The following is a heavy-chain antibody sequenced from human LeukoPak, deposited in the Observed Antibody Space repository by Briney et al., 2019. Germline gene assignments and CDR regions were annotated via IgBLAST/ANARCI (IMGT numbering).Heavy chain of an antibody. CDR2: INPAADGDT. CDR1: GYTFTTYF. Sequence: ASVTVSFTTSGYTFTTYFIHWVRQAPGQGREWMGIINPAADGDTTYAQKFKGRVTMTRDTSTSTVYMELSSLRSEDAAMYYCAREIPGGSPDYWGQGTLVTVSS. J-gene: IGHJ4*02. D-gene: IGHD1-26*01. CDR3: AREIPGGSPDY. V-gene: IGHV1-46*01.